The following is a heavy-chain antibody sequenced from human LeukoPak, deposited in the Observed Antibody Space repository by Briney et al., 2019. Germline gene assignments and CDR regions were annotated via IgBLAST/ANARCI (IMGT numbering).Heavy chain of an antibody. Sequence: ASVKVSCKASGYTFTSYGISWVRQAPGQGLEWMGWISAYNRNTNYAQNLQGRVTMTTDTSTSTAYMELRSLRSDDTDVYYCARDHYDILTGYRSGTDAFDIWGQGTMVTVSS. V-gene: IGHV1-18*01. J-gene: IGHJ3*02. CDR2: ISAYNRNT. CDR3: ARDHYDILTGYRSGTDAFDI. CDR1: GYTFTSYG. D-gene: IGHD3-9*01.